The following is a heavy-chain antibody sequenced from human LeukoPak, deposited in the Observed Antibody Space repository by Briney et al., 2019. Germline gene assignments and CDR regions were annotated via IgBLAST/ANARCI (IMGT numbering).Heavy chain of an antibody. J-gene: IGHJ5*02. CDR2: ISGSGDST. V-gene: IGHV3-23*01. Sequence: GGSLRLSCAASGFTFKSYAMSWGRQAPGKGLEWVSGISGSGDSTYYADSVKGRFTISRDNSKNTLYLQMNSLRAEDTALYYCAKGHLAVASWGQGSLVTVSS. CDR3: AKGHLAVAS. CDR1: GFTFKSYA. D-gene: IGHD6-19*01.